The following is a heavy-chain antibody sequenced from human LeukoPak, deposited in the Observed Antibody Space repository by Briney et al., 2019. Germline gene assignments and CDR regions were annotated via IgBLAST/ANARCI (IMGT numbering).Heavy chain of an antibody. CDR1: GFTFSSYA. V-gene: IGHV3-30-3*01. CDR3: ARVHYYDSLHDAFDI. D-gene: IGHD3-22*01. CDR2: ISYDGSNK. Sequence: GGSLRLSCAASGFTFSSYAMHWVRQAPGKGLEWVAVISYDGSNKYYADSVKGRFTISRDNSKNTLYLQMNSLRAEDTAVYYCARVHYYDSLHDAFDIWGQGTMVTVSS. J-gene: IGHJ3*02.